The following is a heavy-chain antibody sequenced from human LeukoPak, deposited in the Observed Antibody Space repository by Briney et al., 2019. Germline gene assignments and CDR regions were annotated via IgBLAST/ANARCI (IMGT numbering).Heavy chain of an antibody. CDR1: GGSFSGYY. Sequence: SETLSLTCAVYGGSFSGYYWSWIRQPPGKGLEWIGEINHSGSTNYNPSLKSRVTISIDTSKNQFSLKLSSVTAADTAVYYCARGPDLVVSYYYYYMDVWGKGTTVTVSS. V-gene: IGHV4-34*01. CDR2: INHSGST. CDR3: ARGPDLVVSYYYYYMDV. J-gene: IGHJ6*03. D-gene: IGHD2-21*01.